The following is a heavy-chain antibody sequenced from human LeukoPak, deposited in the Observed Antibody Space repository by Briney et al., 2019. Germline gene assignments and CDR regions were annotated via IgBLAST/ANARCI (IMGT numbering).Heavy chain of an antibody. CDR3: ARARDTAMVEH. V-gene: IGHV4-34*01. Sequence: SETLSLTCAVYGESFSGFYWSWIRQPPGKGLEWIGEINHSGSTNYNPSLKSRVTISVDTSKNQFSLKLSSVTAADTAVYYCARARDTAMVEHWGPGTLVTVSS. D-gene: IGHD5-18*01. CDR1: GESFSGFY. CDR2: INHSGST. J-gene: IGHJ1*01.